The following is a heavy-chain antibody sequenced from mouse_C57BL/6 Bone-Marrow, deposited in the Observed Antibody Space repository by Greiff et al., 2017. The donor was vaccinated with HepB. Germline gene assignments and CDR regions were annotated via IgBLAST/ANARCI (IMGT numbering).Heavy chain of an antibody. V-gene: IGHV3-6*01. D-gene: IGHD1-1*01. CDR3: ARDPSTVVAPGYFDV. Sequence: EVQLLESGPGLVKPSQSLSLTCSVTGYSITSGYYWNWIRQFPGNKLEWMGYISYDGSNNYNPSLKNRISITRDTSKNQFFLKLNSVTTEDTATYYCARDPSTVVAPGYFDVWGTGTTVTVSS. CDR1: GYSITSGYY. CDR2: ISYDGSN. J-gene: IGHJ1*03.